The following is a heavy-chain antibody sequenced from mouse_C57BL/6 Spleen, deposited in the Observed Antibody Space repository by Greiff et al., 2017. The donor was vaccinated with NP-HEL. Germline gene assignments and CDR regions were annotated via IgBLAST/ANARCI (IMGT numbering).Heavy chain of an antibody. V-gene: IGHV1-59*01. CDR3: ARYGSSPWYFDV. CDR1: GYTFTSYW. Sequence: VQLQQPGAELVRPGTSVKLSCKASGYTFTSYWMHWVQQRPGQGLEWIGVIDPSDSYTNYNQKFKGKATLTVDTSSSTAYMQLSSLTSEDSAVYYCARYGSSPWYFDVWGTGTTVTVSS. D-gene: IGHD1-1*01. J-gene: IGHJ1*03. CDR2: IDPSDSYT.